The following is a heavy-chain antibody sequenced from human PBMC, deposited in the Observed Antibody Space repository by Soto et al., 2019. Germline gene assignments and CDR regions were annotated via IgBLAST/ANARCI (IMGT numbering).Heavy chain of an antibody. CDR2: VSYDGSFK. Sequence: QVQLVESGGGVVQPGGSLRLSCEASGFTFSKFGIHWVRQAPGKGLEWVAVVSYDGSFKYYADSVKGRFTISRDNSKTTLYPHMNSLRPEDTALYYCAKDSDQLLFDYYYYGMDVWGQGTTVTVSS. CDR3: AKDSDQLLFDYYYYGMDV. CDR1: GFTFSKFG. V-gene: IGHV3-30*18. D-gene: IGHD2-2*01. J-gene: IGHJ6*02.